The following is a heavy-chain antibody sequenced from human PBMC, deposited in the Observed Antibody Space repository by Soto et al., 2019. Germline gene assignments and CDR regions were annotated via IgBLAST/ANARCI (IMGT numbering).Heavy chain of an antibody. D-gene: IGHD1-26*01. CDR3: ARPPTTGWELLINAY. Sequence: EVQLVESGGDLVQPGGSLRLSCAASGFTFSTYWMTWVRQAPGRGLEWLANIKQDGREKYYVDSVKGRFTISRDNAKNSLYLQMNSLRAEDTAVYFCARPPTTGWELLINAYWGQGTPVTVSS. CDR1: GFTFSTYW. V-gene: IGHV3-7*01. J-gene: IGHJ4*02. CDR2: IKQDGREK.